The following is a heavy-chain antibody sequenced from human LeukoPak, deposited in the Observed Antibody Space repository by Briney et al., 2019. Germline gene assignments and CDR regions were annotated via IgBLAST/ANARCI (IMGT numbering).Heavy chain of an antibody. CDR2: INHSGSA. CDR3: ARGHKGGAAGPYYYYYYMDV. CDR1: GGSFSGYY. V-gene: IGHV4-34*01. Sequence: PSETLSLTCAVYGGSFSGYYWSWIRQPPGKGLEWIGEINHSGSANYNPSLKSRVTISVDTSKNQFSLKLSSVTAADTAVYYCARGHKGGAAGPYYYYYYMDVWGKGTTVTVSS. J-gene: IGHJ6*03. D-gene: IGHD6-13*01.